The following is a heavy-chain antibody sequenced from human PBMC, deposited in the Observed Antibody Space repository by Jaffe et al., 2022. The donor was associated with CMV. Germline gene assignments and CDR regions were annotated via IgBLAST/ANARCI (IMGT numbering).Heavy chain of an antibody. Sequence: EVQLVQSGAEVKKPGESLRISCKGSGYSFTSYWISWVRQMPGKGLEWMGRIDPSDSYTNYSPSFQGHVTISADKSISTAYLQWSSLKASDTAMYYCATRIAGPAAHTWYFDLWGRGTLVTVSS. J-gene: IGHJ2*01. CDR1: GYSFTSYW. V-gene: IGHV5-10-1*03. CDR2: IDPSDSYT. D-gene: IGHD6-13*01. CDR3: ATRIAGPAAHTWYFDL.